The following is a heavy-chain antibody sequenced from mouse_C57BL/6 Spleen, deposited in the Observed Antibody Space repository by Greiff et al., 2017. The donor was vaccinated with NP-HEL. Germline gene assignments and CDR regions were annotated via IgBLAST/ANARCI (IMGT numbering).Heavy chain of an antibody. Sequence: SGAELVRPGTSVKVSCKASGYAFTNYLIEWVKQRPGQGLEWIGVINPGSGGTNYNEKFKGKATLTADKSSSTAYMQLSSLTSEDSAVYFCARHYGSSLWAMDYWGQGTSVTVSS. CDR2: INPGSGGT. V-gene: IGHV1-54*01. CDR1: GYAFTNYL. J-gene: IGHJ4*01. CDR3: ARHYGSSLWAMDY. D-gene: IGHD1-1*01.